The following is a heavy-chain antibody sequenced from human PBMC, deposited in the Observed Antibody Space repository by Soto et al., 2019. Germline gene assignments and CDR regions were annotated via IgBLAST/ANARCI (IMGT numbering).Heavy chain of an antibody. CDR1: GGSFSGYY. J-gene: IGHJ5*02. CDR2: INHSGST. CDR3: ARGGVRTVNIGRRGNWFDP. V-gene: IGHV4-34*01. Sequence: PSETLSLTCAVYGGSFSGYYWSWIRQPPGKGLEWIGEINHSGSTNYNPSLKSRVTISVDTSKNQFSLKLSSVTAADTAVYYCARGGVRTVNIGRRGNWFDPWGQGTLVTVSS. D-gene: IGHD4-4*01.